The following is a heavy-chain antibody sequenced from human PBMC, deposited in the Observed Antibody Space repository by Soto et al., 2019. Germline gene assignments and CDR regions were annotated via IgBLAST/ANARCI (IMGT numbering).Heavy chain of an antibody. J-gene: IGHJ2*01. CDR2: IASTSWNI. V-gene: IGHV3-48*02. CDR1: GFTFSGYS. CDR3: TRGPSGADPLSDWYFSH. Sequence: EVQLAESGGGLVLPGGSLRLSCADSGFTFSGYSMNWVRQAPGKRLEWVSYIASTSWNIYYADTVKGRFTISRDNAKNSVYLQMNSLRDADTSVYYCTRGPSGADPLSDWYFSHWGRGTLFTVSS. D-gene: IGHD1-26*01.